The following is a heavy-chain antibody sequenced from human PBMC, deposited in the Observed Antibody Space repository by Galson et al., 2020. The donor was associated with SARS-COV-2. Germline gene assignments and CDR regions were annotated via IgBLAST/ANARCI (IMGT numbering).Heavy chain of an antibody. Sequence: GGSLRLSCAASGLTLSDYNMDWVRQAPGKGLEWVSHISSSSSTIAYADSVKGRFTISRDNAKNSLYLQMNGLRAEDTAVYYCARDRGSQYYFDYWGQGSLVTVSS. CDR1: GLTLSDYN. J-gene: IGHJ4*02. D-gene: IGHD1-26*01. CDR3: ARDRGSQYYFDY. CDR2: ISSSSSTI. V-gene: IGHV3-48*01.